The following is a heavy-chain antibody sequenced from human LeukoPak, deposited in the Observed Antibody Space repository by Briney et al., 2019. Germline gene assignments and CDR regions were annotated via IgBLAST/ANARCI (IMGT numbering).Heavy chain of an antibody. Sequence: SETLSLTCTVSGGSISSYYWSWIRQPPGKGLEWIGYIYYSGSTNYNPSLKSRVTISVDTSKNQFSLKLSSVTAADTAVYYCARAYYDSSGYKRAFDIWGQGTMVTVSS. CDR3: ARAYYDSSGYKRAFDI. J-gene: IGHJ3*02. D-gene: IGHD3-22*01. CDR1: GGSISSYY. CDR2: IYYSGST. V-gene: IGHV4-59*12.